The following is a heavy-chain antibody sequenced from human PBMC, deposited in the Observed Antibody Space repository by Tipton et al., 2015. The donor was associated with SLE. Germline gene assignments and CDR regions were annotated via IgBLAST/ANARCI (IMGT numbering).Heavy chain of an antibody. CDR3: ARGGSLTLFDY. J-gene: IGHJ4*02. Sequence: TLSLTCTVSGGSISSSSYYWGWIRQPPGKGLEWIGSIYYSGSTYYNPSLKSRVTISVDTSKNQFSLKLSSVTAADTAVYYCARGGSLTLFDYWGQGTLVTVSS. CDR1: GGSISSSSYY. V-gene: IGHV4-39*01. D-gene: IGHD1-26*01. CDR2: IYYSGST.